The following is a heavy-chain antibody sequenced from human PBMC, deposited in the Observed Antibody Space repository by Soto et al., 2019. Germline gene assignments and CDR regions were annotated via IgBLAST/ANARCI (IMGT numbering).Heavy chain of an antibody. CDR2: IIPIFGTA. CDR1: GGTFSSYA. Sequence: QVQLVQSGAEVKKPGSSVKVSCKASGGTFSSYAISWVRQAPGQGLEWMGGIIPIFGTANYAQKFQGRVTITADESTSTAYMELSSLRSEETAVYYCARSESIAAADTEGAWFDPWGQGTLVTVSS. V-gene: IGHV1-69*01. CDR3: ARSESIAAADTEGAWFDP. J-gene: IGHJ5*02. D-gene: IGHD6-13*01.